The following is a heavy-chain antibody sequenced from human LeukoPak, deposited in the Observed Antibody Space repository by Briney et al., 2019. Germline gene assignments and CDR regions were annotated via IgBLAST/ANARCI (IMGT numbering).Heavy chain of an antibody. CDR1: GGSISSYY. J-gene: IGHJ5*02. D-gene: IGHD3-22*01. CDR2: IYYSGST. V-gene: IGHV4-59*12. Sequence: SSETLSLTCTVSGGSISSYYWSWIRQPPGKGLEWIGYIYYSGSTNYNPSLKSRVTISVDTSKNQFSLKLSSVTAADTAVYYCARGVSSYDSSGYFFWFDPWGQGTLVTVSS. CDR3: ARGVSSYDSSGYFFWFDP.